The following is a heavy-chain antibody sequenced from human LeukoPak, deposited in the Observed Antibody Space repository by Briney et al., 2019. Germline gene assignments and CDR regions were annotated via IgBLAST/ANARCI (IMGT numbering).Heavy chain of an antibody. CDR1: GGTFSSYA. D-gene: IGHD1-26*01. CDR3: ARASGSYFGDDAFDI. J-gene: IGHJ3*02. CDR2: IIPIFGTA. V-gene: IGHV1-69*13. Sequence: GASVKVSCKASGGTFSSYAISWVRQAPGQGLEWMGGIIPIFGTANYAQKFQGRVTITADESTSTAYMELSSLRSEDTAVYYCARASGSYFGDDAFDIWGQGTMVTVSS.